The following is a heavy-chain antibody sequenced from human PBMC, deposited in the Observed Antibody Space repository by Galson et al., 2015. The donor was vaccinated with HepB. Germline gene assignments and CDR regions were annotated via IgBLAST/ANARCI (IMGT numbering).Heavy chain of an antibody. J-gene: IGHJ4*02. CDR3: AKGRPERPPEHRGYDLPDY. CDR2: IGVNDGSI. V-gene: IGHV3-23*01. CDR1: GFTFSSYA. D-gene: IGHD5-12*01. Sequence: SLRLSCAASGFTFSSYALSWVRQAPGKGLEWVSGIGVNDGSIYYANSVKGRFTISRDNSKNTLYRQVNSLRVEDTAIYYCAKGRPERPPEHRGYDLPDYWGQGTLVTVSS.